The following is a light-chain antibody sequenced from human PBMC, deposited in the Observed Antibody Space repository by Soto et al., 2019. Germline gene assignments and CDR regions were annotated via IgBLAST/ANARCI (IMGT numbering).Light chain of an antibody. CDR1: QTISSF. V-gene: IGKV1-39*01. CDR3: QQSYSTPRT. Sequence: DIQLTQSPSSLSASVGDRVTITCRASQTISSFLNWYQQKAGKPPKLLIYATSTLQSGVPSMFSGSESGTDFTLTISSLQPEDSATYYCQQSYSTPRTFGQGTKVEIK. CDR2: ATS. J-gene: IGKJ1*01.